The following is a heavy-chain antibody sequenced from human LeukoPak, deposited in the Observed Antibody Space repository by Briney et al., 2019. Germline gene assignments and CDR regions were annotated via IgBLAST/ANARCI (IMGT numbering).Heavy chain of an antibody. V-gene: IGHV4-61*05. D-gene: IGHD1-26*01. CDR2: IYYSGST. CDR3: ARGESYADI. J-gene: IGHJ3*02. Sequence: KASETLSLTCTVSGGSISSSSYYWGWIRQPPGKGLEWIGYIYYSGSTNYNPSLKSRVTISVDTSKNQFSLKLSSVTAADTAVYYCARGESYADIWGQGTMVTVSS. CDR1: GGSISSSSYY.